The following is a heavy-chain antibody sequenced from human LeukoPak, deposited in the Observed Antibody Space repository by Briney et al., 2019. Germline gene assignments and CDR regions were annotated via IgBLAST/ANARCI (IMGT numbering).Heavy chain of an antibody. D-gene: IGHD5-12*01. V-gene: IGHV5-51*01. J-gene: IGHJ4*02. CDR1: GYSFTSYW. CDR3: AAARGYDYWDFDY. CDR2: IYPGDSDN. Sequence: GESLKISWKGSGYSFTSYWIGWVRQMPGKGLEWMGIIYPGDSDNRYSPSFQGQVTISADKSISTAYLQWSSLKASDTAMYYCAAARGYDYWDFDYWGQGTLVTVSS.